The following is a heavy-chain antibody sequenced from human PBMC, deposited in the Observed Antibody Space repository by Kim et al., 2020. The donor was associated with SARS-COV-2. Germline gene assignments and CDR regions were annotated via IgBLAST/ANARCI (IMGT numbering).Heavy chain of an antibody. CDR3: ARDGRVSGLFDY. V-gene: IGHV3-48*04. D-gene: IGHD1-26*01. J-gene: IGHJ4*02. Sequence: GGSLRLSCVGYGFEFGYWSMSWVRQAPGKGLEWVSYIGNHGSGIYYADSVKGRFTISRDTAKNEVFLQMTSLRVEDTAVYYCARDGRVSGLFDYLGQGTL. CDR2: IGNHGSGI. CDR1: GFEFGYWS.